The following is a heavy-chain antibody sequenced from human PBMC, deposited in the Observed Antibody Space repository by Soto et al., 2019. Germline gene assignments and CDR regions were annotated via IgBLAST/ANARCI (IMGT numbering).Heavy chain of an antibody. J-gene: IGHJ6*02. CDR1: GFTFSNYA. Sequence: EVQLLESGGGLVQPGGSLRLSCAASGFTFSNYAMSWVRQAPGKGLEWVSAISGSGGSTYYADSVKGRFTISRDNSKNTLYLQMNSLRAEDTAVYYCAERLWGNSPRTGMDVWGQGTTVTVSS. CDR3: AERLWGNSPRTGMDV. D-gene: IGHD3-16*01. CDR2: ISGSGGST. V-gene: IGHV3-23*01.